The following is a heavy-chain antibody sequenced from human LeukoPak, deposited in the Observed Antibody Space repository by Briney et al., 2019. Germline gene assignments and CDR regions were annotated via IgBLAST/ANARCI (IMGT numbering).Heavy chain of an antibody. D-gene: IGHD2-2*01. CDR2: IYPGDSDT. CDR1: GYSFTSYW. J-gene: IGHJ4*02. V-gene: IGHV5-51*01. Sequence: GESLKISCKGSGYSFTSYWIGWVRPTPGKGLEWMGIIYPGDSDTKYSPSFQGQVTISADKPISTAYLQWSSLKASDAAMYYCARPSGYCSSTSCAGPPDYWGQGTLVTVSS. CDR3: ARPSGYCSSTSCAGPPDY.